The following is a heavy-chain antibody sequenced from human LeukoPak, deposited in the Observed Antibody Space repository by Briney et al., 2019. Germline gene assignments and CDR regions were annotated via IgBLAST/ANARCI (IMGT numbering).Heavy chain of an antibody. CDR3: ARDWAPSNESWFDP. V-gene: IGHV3-11*06. CDR2: ISTTSSYT. Sequence: KPGGSLRRACAAFGFTFSDYYMSWIRQAPGKGLEWISYISTTSSYTNYADSVKGRFTISRDNAKNSLYLQMNSLRAEDTAVYYCARDWAPSNESWFDPWGQGTLVTVSS. CDR1: GFTFSDYY. D-gene: IGHD1-1*01. J-gene: IGHJ5*02.